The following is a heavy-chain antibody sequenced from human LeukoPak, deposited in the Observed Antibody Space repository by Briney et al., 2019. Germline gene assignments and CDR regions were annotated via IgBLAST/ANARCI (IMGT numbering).Heavy chain of an antibody. CDR3: ARVWQQQLVYWFDP. V-gene: IGHV1-18*01. CDR2: ISAYNGNT. J-gene: IGHJ5*02. D-gene: IGHD6-13*01. Sequence: ASVKVSCKASGYTFTSYGISWVRQAPGQGLEWVGWISAYNGNTNYAQKLQGRVTMTTDTSTSTAYMELRSLRSDDTAVYYCARVWQQQLVYWFDPWGQGTLVTVSS. CDR1: GYTFTSYG.